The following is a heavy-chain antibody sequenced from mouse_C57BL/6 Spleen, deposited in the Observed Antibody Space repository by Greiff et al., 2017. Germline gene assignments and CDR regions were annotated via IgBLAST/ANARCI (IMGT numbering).Heavy chain of an antibody. CDR2: IDPETGGT. CDR3: TAVWFAY. J-gene: IGHJ3*01. Sequence: QVQLQQSGAELVRPGASVTLSCKASGYTFTDYEMHWVKQTPVHGLEWIGAIDPETGGTAYNQKFKGKARLTAAKSSSTAYMELRSLTSEDSAVYYCTAVWFAYWGQGTLVTVSA. V-gene: IGHV1-15*01. CDR1: GYTFTDYE.